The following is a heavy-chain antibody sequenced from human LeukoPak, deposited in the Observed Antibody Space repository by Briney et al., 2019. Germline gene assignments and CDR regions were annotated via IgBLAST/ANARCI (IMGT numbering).Heavy chain of an antibody. V-gene: IGHV1-2*06. CDR2: INPNTGGT. J-gene: IGHJ4*02. D-gene: IGHD1/OR15-1a*01. CDR1: GYTFIGYY. CDR3: ALTKMSGAFDS. Sequence: GASVKVSCKASGYTFIGYYIHWIRQAPGQELEWMGRINPNTGGTNYAQNFQGRVTMTRDTSISTAYMDLSSLRSDDTAVYYCALTKMSGAFDSWGQGTLVIVSS.